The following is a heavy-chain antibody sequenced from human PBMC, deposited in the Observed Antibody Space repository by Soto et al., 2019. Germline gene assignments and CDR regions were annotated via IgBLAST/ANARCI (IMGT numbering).Heavy chain of an antibody. V-gene: IGHV1-2*02. J-gene: IGHJ3*02. CDR3: ARNNRGGYDFWSGYYAFDI. D-gene: IGHD3-3*01. CDR1: GYTFTGYY. Sequence: ASVKVSCKASGYTFTGYYMHWVRQAPGQGLEWMGWINPNSGGTNYAQKFQGRVTMTRDTSISTAYMELSRLRSDDTAVYYCARNNRGGYDFWSGYYAFDIWGQGTMVTVSS. CDR2: INPNSGGT.